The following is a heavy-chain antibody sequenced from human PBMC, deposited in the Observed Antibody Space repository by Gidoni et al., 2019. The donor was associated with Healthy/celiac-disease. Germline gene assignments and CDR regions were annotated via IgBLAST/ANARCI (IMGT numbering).Heavy chain of an antibody. CDR1: GYSFTSYW. CDR3: AGLDYYDSSGPGYFQH. J-gene: IGHJ1*01. V-gene: IGHV5-51*01. Sequence: EVQLVQSGAEVKKPGESLKISCKGSGYSFTSYWIGWVRQMPGKGLEWMGIIYPGESDTRYSPSFQGQVTISADKSISTAYLQWSSLKASDTAMYYCAGLDYYDSSGPGYFQHWGQGTLVTVSS. CDR2: IYPGESDT. D-gene: IGHD3-22*01.